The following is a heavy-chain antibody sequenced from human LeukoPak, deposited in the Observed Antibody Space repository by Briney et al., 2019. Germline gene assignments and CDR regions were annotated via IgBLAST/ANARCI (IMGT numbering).Heavy chain of an antibody. D-gene: IGHD3-16*02. CDR2: IYHSGST. CDR1: GGSISSSNW. J-gene: IGHJ4*02. Sequence: PSETLSLTCAVSGGSISSSNWWSWVRQPPGKGLEWIGEIYHSGSTNYNPSLKSRVTISVDKSKNQFPLKLSSVTAADTAVYYCARARYDYVWGSYRPSFDYWGQGTLVIVSS. V-gene: IGHV4-4*02. CDR3: ARARYDYVWGSYRPSFDY.